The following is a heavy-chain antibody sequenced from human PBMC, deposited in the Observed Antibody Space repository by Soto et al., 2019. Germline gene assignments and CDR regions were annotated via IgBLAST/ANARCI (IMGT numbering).Heavy chain of an antibody. CDR2: IIPVFRTA. D-gene: IGHD3-10*01. CDR1: GGTFSSYV. CDR3: ATGLYGSGSDI. V-gene: IGHV1-69*01. Sequence: QVQLVQSGAEVKKSGSSVKVSCKAFGGTFSSYVISWVRQAPGQGLEWMGGIIPVFRTAKYAQRFQGRVSITVDESTPTTYMDLSSLRSEDPAVYFCATGLYGSGSDIWGPGTMVTVSS. J-gene: IGHJ3*02.